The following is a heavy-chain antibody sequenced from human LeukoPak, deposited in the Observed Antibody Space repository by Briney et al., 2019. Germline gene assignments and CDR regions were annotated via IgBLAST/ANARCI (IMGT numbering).Heavy chain of an antibody. J-gene: IGHJ4*02. Sequence: ASVKVSCKASGYTFTSYYMHWVRQAPGQGLEWMGWINPNTGGTKYAQTFQGRVTMTRDTSISTAYMELSRLRSDDTAVYYCASPVDSYYYDSSGYYWDYWGQGTLVTVSS. D-gene: IGHD3-22*01. CDR2: INPNTGGT. V-gene: IGHV1-2*02. CDR3: ASPVDSYYYDSSGYYWDY. CDR1: GYTFTSYY.